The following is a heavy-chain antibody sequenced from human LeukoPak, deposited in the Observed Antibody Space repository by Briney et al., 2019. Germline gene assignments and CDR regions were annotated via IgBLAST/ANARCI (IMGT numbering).Heavy chain of an antibody. V-gene: IGHV3-74*01. CDR2: IKSDGITI. CDR1: GFTFSNYM. Sequence: GGPLRLSCAASGFTFSNYMMHWVRHAPGKGLVWVSRIKSDGITITYADSVKGRFTISRDNAKNTLYLQMNSLRAEDTAVYYCLRDLNWSLDQWGQGTLVTVSS. D-gene: IGHD1-20*01. CDR3: LRDLNWSLDQ. J-gene: IGHJ4*02.